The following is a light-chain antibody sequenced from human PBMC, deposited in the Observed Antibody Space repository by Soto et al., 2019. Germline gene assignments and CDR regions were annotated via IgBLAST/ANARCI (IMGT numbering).Light chain of an antibody. J-gene: IGKJ4*01. CDR3: QQYSDSPPVT. CDR1: QSVSRDY. Sequence: EIVLTQSPGTLSLSPGERATLSCRASQSVSRDYLAWYQQKPGQAPRLLIYRASYRDTGIPDRFSGSGSGTEFTLTISRLEPEDVALYYCQQYSDSPPVTFGGGTKVEIK. V-gene: IGKV3-20*01. CDR2: RAS.